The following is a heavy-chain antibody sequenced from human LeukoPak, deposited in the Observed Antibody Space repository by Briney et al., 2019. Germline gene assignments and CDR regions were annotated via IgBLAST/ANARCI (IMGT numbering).Heavy chain of an antibody. J-gene: IGHJ4*02. CDR2: ISGSGGTT. CDR3: AKGSRSLRFGEAGDY. D-gene: IGHD3-10*01. Sequence: GGSLRLSCAASGFTFSSYGMSWVRQAPGKGLEWVSSISGSGGTTYYADSVKGRFTLSRDNSKNTLYLQMNSLRAEDTAVYYCAKGSRSLRFGEAGDYWGQGTLITVSS. V-gene: IGHV3-23*01. CDR1: GFTFSSYG.